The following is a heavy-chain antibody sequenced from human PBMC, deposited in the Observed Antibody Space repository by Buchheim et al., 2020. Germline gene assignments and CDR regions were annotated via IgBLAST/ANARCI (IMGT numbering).Heavy chain of an antibody. V-gene: IGHV3-48*03. CDR2: ISSSGRNT. J-gene: IGHJ3*02. D-gene: IGHD3-10*01. CDR3: ASPRGLYALDI. Sequence: EVQLVESGGGLEQPGGSLRLSCVASGFSFSSYEMNWVRQAPGKGLEWVSYISSSGRNTYYAGSVKGRFTVSRDNGKNSLYLQMNSLRGADTAVYYCASPRGLYALDIWGQGA. CDR1: GFSFSSYE.